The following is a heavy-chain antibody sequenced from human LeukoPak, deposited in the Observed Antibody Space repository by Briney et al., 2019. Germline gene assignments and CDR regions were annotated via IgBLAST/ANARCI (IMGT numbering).Heavy chain of an antibody. Sequence: GGSLRLSCAASGFTFSSYSMNWVRQAPGKGLEWVLSISSSSSYIYYADSVKGRFTISRDNAKNSLYLQMNSLRAEDTAVYYCAREGDYGDYVHYYYYMDVWGKGTTVTISS. CDR2: ISSSSSYI. V-gene: IGHV3-21*01. CDR3: AREGDYGDYVHYYYYMDV. CDR1: GFTFSSYS. J-gene: IGHJ6*03. D-gene: IGHD4-17*01.